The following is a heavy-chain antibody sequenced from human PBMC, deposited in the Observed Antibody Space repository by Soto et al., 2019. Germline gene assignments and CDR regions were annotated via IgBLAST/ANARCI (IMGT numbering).Heavy chain of an antibody. J-gene: IGHJ5*02. D-gene: IGHD6-19*01. CDR2: ISGSGGST. CDR1: GFMFSSYA. CDR3: AKIPSVVAGGPGWFDP. V-gene: IGHV3-23*01. Sequence: GGSLRLSCAASGFMFSSYAMGWVRQAPGKGLEWVADISGSGGSTFYADSVKGRFTFSRDNSKNTLYLQMNSLRAEDTAVYYCAKIPSVVAGGPGWFDPWGQGTLVTVSS.